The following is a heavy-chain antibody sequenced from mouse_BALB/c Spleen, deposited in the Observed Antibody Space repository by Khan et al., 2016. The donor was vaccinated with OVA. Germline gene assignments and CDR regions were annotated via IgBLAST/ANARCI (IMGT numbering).Heavy chain of an antibody. Sequence: VQLQQSGPEVVKPGASVKISCKASGYTFTDYNMDWLKQRHGKSLEWIGYFFPNSGGSGYNQKFKTKATLTVDISSSTAYMDLRSLTSEDSAVCYCVRSGYGSFAFWGQGTLVTVSA. CDR1: GYTFTDYN. J-gene: IGHJ3*01. D-gene: IGHD1-2*01. CDR3: VRSGYGSFAF. V-gene: IGHV1S29*02. CDR2: FFPNSGGS.